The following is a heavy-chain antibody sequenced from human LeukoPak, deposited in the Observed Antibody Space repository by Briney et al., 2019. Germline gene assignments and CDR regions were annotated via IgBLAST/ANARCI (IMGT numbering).Heavy chain of an antibody. J-gene: IGHJ4*02. CDR1: GFTFSNYA. D-gene: IGHD3-22*01. CDR3: AKDRSWGYYYDTILGEDY. CDR2: ISGSGGTT. V-gene: IGHV3-23*01. Sequence: PGGSLSLSCAASGFTFSNYAMSWVRHAPGKGLEWVAAISGSGGTTYYADSVKGRFTISRDNSKNTLYLQMNTLRAEDTAVYYCAKDRSWGYYYDTILGEDYWGQGALVTVSS.